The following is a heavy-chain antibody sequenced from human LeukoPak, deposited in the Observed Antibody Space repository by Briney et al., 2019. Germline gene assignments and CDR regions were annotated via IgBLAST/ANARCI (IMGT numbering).Heavy chain of an antibody. CDR1: GYTFTSYD. J-gene: IGHJ6*02. D-gene: IGHD6-19*01. CDR3: ARGPSSGWGPYYYYGMDV. Sequence: ASVKVSCKASGYTFTSYDINWVRQAAGQGLEWMGWMNPNSGNTGYAQKFQGRVTMTRNTSISTAYMELSSLRSEDTAGYYCARGPSSGWGPYYYYGMDVWGQGTTVTVSS. CDR2: MNPNSGNT. V-gene: IGHV1-8*01.